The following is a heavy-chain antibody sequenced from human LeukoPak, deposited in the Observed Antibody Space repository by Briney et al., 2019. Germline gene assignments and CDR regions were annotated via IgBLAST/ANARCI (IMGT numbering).Heavy chain of an antibody. CDR1: GFTFSSHA. Sequence: GGSLRLSCAGSGFTFSSHAMHWVGQAPGKGVEWVAVISYDGSNKYYADSVKGRFTISRDNSKNSLYLQMNSLRADDTAVYYCARRKVGATSRHFDYWGQGTLVTVSS. D-gene: IGHD1-26*01. CDR2: ISYDGSNK. J-gene: IGHJ4*02. V-gene: IGHV3-30*04. CDR3: ARRKVGATSRHFDY.